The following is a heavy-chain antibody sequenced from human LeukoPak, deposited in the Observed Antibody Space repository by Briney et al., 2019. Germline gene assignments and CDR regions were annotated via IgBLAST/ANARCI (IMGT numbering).Heavy chain of an antibody. CDR3: ARARGGYDFDY. D-gene: IGHD5-12*01. J-gene: IGHJ4*02. V-gene: IGHV3-11*01. Sequence: NPGGSLRLSCAASGFTFSDYYMSWIRQAPGKGLEWISYISGSDGIIYYADSMKGRFTISRDNAKNSLYLQMNSLRAEDTAVYYCARARGGYDFDYWGQGTLVTVSS. CDR2: ISGSDGII. CDR1: GFTFSDYY.